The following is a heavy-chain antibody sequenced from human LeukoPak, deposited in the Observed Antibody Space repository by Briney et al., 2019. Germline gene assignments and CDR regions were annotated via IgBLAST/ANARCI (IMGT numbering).Heavy chain of an antibody. J-gene: IGHJ6*02. Sequence: GGSLRLSCGASGVTFSSDDKSWGRHAPREGLEWGSAISGSGGSTYYADSVKSRFTISRDNSKNTLYLQMNSLRAEDTAVYYCAKVPTTVDLYYYGMDVWGQGTTVTVSS. V-gene: IGHV3-23*01. CDR3: AKVPTTVDLYYYGMDV. D-gene: IGHD4-23*01. CDR1: GVTFSSDD. CDR2: ISGSGGST.